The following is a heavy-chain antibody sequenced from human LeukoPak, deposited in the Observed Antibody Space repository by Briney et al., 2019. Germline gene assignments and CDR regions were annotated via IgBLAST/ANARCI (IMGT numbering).Heavy chain of an antibody. J-gene: IGHJ4*02. D-gene: IGHD4-23*01. V-gene: IGHV4-59*01. Sequence: SETLSLTCTVSGGSISSYYWSWIRQPPGKGLEWIGYIYYSGSTNYNPSLKSRVTISVDTSKNQFSLKLSSVTAADTAVYYCARFTTVVTLDYWGQGTLVTVSS. CDR3: ARFTTVVTLDY. CDR1: GGSISSYY. CDR2: IYYSGST.